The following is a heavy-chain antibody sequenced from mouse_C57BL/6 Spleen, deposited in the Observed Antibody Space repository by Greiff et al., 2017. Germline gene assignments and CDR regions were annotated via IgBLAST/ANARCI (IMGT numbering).Heavy chain of an antibody. J-gene: IGHJ4*01. CDR1: GYAFSSSW. V-gene: IGHV1-82*01. D-gene: IGHD1-1*01. CDR2: IYPGDGDT. Sequence: VKLMESGPELVKPGASVKISCKASGYAFSSSWMNWVKQRPGKGLEWIGRIYPGDGDTNYNGKFKGKATLTADKSSSTAYMQLSSLTSEDSAVYFCARGEHYYGSGAMDYWGQGTSVTVSS. CDR3: ARGEHYYGSGAMDY.